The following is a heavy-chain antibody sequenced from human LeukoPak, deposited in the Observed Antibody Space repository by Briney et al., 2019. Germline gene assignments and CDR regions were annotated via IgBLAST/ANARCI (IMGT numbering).Heavy chain of an antibody. J-gene: IGHJ4*02. CDR1: GVSISSYY. Sequence: PSETLSLTCTVSGVSISSYYWSWIRQPAGKGLGWIGRIYTSGSTNHNPSLKSRVTMSVDKSKNQLSLKLSSVTAADTAVYYCARGAYHYGSGSYYFDYWGQGTLVTVSS. CDR2: IYTSGST. V-gene: IGHV4-4*07. D-gene: IGHD3-10*01. CDR3: ARGAYHYGSGSYYFDY.